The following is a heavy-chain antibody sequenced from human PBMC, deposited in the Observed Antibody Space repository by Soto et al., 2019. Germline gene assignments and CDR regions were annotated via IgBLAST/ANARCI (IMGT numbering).Heavy chain of an antibody. CDR3: ARALGSGWYWFDP. CDR1: GYTFTGYY. CDR2: INPNSGGT. J-gene: IGHJ5*02. D-gene: IGHD6-19*01. Sequence: GASVKVSCKASGYTFTGYYMHWVRQAPGQGLEWMGWINPNSGGTNYAQKFQGRVTMTRDTSISTAYMELSRLRSDDTAVYYCARALGSGWYWFDPWGQGTLVTVSS. V-gene: IGHV1-2*02.